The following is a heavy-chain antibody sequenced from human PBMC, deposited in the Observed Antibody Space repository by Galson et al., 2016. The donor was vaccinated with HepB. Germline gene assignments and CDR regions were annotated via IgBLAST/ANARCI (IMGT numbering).Heavy chain of an antibody. J-gene: IGHJ5*02. CDR3: ARGMYAARGWFDP. CDR1: GGSFSGYS. Sequence: LTCNVYGGSFSGYSWTWIRQPPGKGLEWIGEVSHSGGTNCNPSLKSRVTISVDTSKNQFSLNISSVTAADTAVYYCARGMYAARGWFDPWGQGTLVAVSS. V-gene: IGHV4-34*01. CDR2: VSHSGGT. D-gene: IGHD6-6*01.